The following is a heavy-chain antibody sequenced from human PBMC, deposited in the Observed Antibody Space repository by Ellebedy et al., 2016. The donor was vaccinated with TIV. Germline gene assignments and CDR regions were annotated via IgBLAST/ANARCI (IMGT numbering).Heavy chain of an antibody. J-gene: IGHJ4*02. CDR2: INHSGST. CDR3: ARGTVALQSLKYFDS. Sequence: GSLRLXCAVYGGSFSGHYWSWIRQPPGKGLEWIGEINHSGSTTYNPSLKSRVTMLVDTSKNQFSLRLTFLTAADTAVYYCARGTVALQSLKYFDSWGQGTLVTVSS. V-gene: IGHV4-34*01. CDR1: GGSFSGHY. D-gene: IGHD6-19*01.